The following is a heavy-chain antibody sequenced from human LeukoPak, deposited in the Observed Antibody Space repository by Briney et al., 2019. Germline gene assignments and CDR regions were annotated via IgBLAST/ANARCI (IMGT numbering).Heavy chain of an antibody. CDR1: GYTFTGYY. J-gene: IGHJ4*02. CDR2: INPNSSGT. V-gene: IGHV1-2*02. CDR3: ARPIPPRYRFFDY. Sequence: VASVTASCTSSGYTFTGYYMHWVRQAPGQGLEWMGWINPNSSGTNYAQKFQGRATITRDTSISTAYMELSRLRSDDTAVYYCARPIPPRYRFFDYWGQGTLVTVSS. D-gene: IGHD3-16*02.